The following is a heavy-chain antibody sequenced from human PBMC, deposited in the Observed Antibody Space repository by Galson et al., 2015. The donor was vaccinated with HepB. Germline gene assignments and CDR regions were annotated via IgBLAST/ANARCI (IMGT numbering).Heavy chain of an antibody. CDR2: ITVDATNT. Sequence: SLRLSCAASGFTIGRYWIHWVRQVPGKGPVWISCITVDATNTEFADSVKGRFALSRDNARNTVYLQMNSLTAEDTAVYYCARDGGGGTPFDGWSQGALVTVSS. D-gene: IGHD1-26*01. J-gene: IGHJ4*02. V-gene: IGHV3-74*03. CDR3: ARDGGGGTPFDG. CDR1: GFTIGRYW.